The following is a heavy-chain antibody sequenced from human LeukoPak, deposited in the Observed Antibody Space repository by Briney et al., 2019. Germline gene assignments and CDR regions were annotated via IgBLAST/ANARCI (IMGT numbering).Heavy chain of an antibody. CDR3: ARHHRPFDHDTSGTYLDY. D-gene: IGHD3-22*01. Sequence: GESLKISCKGSGYSFTSYWIGWVRQMPGKGLEWMGIIYPGDSDTRYSPSFQGQVTISADNSISTAYLQWSSLKASDTAVYFCARHHRPFDHDTSGTYLDYWGQGTPVTVSS. V-gene: IGHV5-51*01. CDR1: GYSFTSYW. CDR2: IYPGDSDT. J-gene: IGHJ4*02.